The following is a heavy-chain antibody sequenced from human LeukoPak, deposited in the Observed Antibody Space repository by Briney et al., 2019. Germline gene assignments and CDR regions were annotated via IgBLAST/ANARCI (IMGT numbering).Heavy chain of an antibody. D-gene: IGHD3-10*01. CDR1: GFTFSSYW. V-gene: IGHV3-74*03. J-gene: IGHJ3*02. CDR2: IYSDGSST. Sequence: GGSLRLSCTASGFTFSSYWIHWVRQAPGKGLVWVSRIYSDGSSTTYADSVRGRFTISRDNAKNTLYLQMNSLRTEDTALYYCATGSGHAFDIWGQGTMVTDSS. CDR3: ATGSGHAFDI.